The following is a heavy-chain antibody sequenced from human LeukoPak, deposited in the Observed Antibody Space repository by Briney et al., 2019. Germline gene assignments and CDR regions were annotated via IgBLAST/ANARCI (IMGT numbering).Heavy chain of an antibody. Sequence: PSQTLSLTCAISGDSVSSNSAAWNWIRQSPSRGLEWLGRTYYRSKWYYDYAVSVKSRITINPDTSKNQFSLHLNSVTPDDTAVYYCARGPQLVDYYYIDVWGKGTTVTVSS. J-gene: IGHJ6*03. CDR2: TYYRSKWYY. CDR3: ARGPQLVDYYYIDV. V-gene: IGHV6-1*01. CDR1: GDSVSSNSAA. D-gene: IGHD6-13*01.